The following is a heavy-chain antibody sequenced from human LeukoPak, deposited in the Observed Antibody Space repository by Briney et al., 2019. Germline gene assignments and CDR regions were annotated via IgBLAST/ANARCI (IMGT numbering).Heavy chain of an antibody. Sequence: GASVKVSCKASGGTFSSYATSWVRQAPGQGLEWMGGIIPILGIANYAQKFQGRVTITADKSTSTAYMELSSLRSEDTAVYYCARDRPYSSSWYVDYWGQGTLVTVSS. CDR3: ARDRPYSSSWYVDY. J-gene: IGHJ4*02. V-gene: IGHV1-69*10. CDR2: IIPILGIA. D-gene: IGHD6-13*01. CDR1: GGTFSSYA.